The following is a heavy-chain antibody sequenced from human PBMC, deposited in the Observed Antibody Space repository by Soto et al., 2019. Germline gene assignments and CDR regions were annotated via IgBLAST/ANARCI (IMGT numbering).Heavy chain of an antibody. V-gene: IGHV1-8*01. CDR2: VSPHSAST. D-gene: IGHD6-6*01. J-gene: IGHJ4*02. CDR1: GYTFTAYD. CDR3: AIGGYSSPLEFDF. Sequence: QVQLVQSGAEVRRPGASVRVSCKASGYTFTAYDINWVRQATCQGLEWMGWVSPHSASTGFAQKFRGRITMTTNTTITTAYMELTSLRPDEAAVYFCAIGGYSSPLEFDFWGPGTLVTVSP.